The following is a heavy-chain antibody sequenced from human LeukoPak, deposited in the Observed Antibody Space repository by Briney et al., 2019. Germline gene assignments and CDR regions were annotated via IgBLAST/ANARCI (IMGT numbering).Heavy chain of an antibody. CDR1: GFTFSRYA. Sequence: GGSLRLSCSASGFTFSRYAMHWVRQAPGKGLEYVSAITSNGDTTYYADSVKGRVTISRDNSKNTLYLQMSSLRAEDTAVYYCVKDDSYYYDSSGRDSWGQGTLVTVSS. D-gene: IGHD3-22*01. J-gene: IGHJ4*02. CDR3: VKDDSYYYDSSGRDS. CDR2: ITSNGDTT. V-gene: IGHV3-64D*09.